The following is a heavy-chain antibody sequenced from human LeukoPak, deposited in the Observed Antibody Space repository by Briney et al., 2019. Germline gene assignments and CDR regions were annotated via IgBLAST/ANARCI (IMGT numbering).Heavy chain of an antibody. CDR3: ARDHNYAFDN. V-gene: IGHV3-48*01. Sequence: GGSLRLSCTASGFPFIEYSMNWVRQVPGKGLEWIAYIGIDSGNTKYADSVRGRFTISADKTKNSLYLQMNSLRVDDTAVYYCARDHNYAFDNWGQETLVSVAS. CDR1: GFPFIEYS. J-gene: IGHJ4*02. CDR2: IGIDSGNT. D-gene: IGHD1-1*01.